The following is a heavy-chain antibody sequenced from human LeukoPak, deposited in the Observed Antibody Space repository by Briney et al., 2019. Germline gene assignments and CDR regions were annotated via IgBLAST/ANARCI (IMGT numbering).Heavy chain of an antibody. Sequence: SETLSLTCTVSGGSIRSYYWSCIREPPGKGLEGRGYIYYRGSTNYNPSLKSRVTISVDTSKNQFSLKLSSVTAADTAVYSCARDSFAVDSSGYYSRWYYMAVWGKGTTVTISS. D-gene: IGHD3-22*01. V-gene: IGHV4-59*01. CDR1: GGSIRSYY. CDR3: ARDSFAVDSSGYYSRWYYMAV. CDR2: IYYRGST. J-gene: IGHJ6*03.